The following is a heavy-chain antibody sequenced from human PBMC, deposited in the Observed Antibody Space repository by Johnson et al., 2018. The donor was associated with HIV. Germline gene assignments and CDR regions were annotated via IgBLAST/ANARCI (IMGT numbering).Heavy chain of an antibody. J-gene: IGHJ3*02. D-gene: IGHD5-18*01. V-gene: IGHV3-9*01. Sequence: VESGGGVVQPGRSLRLYCAASGFTFDDYTMHWVRQAPGKGLEWVSGISWNSGSIGYADSVKGRFTISRDNSKNTLYLQMNSLRAEDTALYYCERDCSYGSNDAFDIWGQGTMVTVSS. CDR3: ERDCSYGSNDAFDI. CDR1: GFTFDDYT. CDR2: ISWNSGSI.